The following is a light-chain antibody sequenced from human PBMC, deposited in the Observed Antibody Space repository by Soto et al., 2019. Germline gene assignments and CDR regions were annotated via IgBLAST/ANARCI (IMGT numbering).Light chain of an antibody. CDR1: QSVSTN. V-gene: IGKV3-15*01. Sequence: ETVMTQSPATLSVSPGERATLSCRASQSVSTNLAWYRQKPGQAPRLLIYGASTRATAIPARFSGSGSGTEFTLTISSLQSEDFAIYYCQQYNNWPPITFGQGTRLEI. CDR3: QQYNNWPPIT. J-gene: IGKJ5*01. CDR2: GAS.